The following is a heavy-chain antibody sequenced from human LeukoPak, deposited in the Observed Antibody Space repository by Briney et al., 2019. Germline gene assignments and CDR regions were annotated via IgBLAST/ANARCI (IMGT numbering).Heavy chain of an antibody. CDR3: ARGRIAAAGTRNSYAGPFDY. CDR1: GGYFSGYY. D-gene: IGHD6-13*01. J-gene: IGHJ4*02. CDR2: INHSGST. Sequence: SETLSLTCAVYGGYFSGYYWSWIRQPPGKGLEWIGEINHSGSTNYNPSLKSRVTISVDTSKNQFSLKLSSVTAADTAVYYCARGRIAAAGTRNSYAGPFDYWGQGTLVTVSS. V-gene: IGHV4-34*01.